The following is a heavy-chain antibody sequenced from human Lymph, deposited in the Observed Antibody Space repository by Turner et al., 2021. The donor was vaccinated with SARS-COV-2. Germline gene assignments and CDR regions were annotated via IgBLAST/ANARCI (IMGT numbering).Heavy chain of an antibody. CDR1: GFTFSTYS. J-gene: IGHJ4*02. Sequence: EVQLVESGGGLVKPGGSLRLFCAASGFTFSTYSMNWVRQAPGKGLEWISSNSSSSSYIYYADSVKGRFTISRDDAKNSLYLQMNSLRAEDTAVYYCARDIPTTADYFDYWGQGTLVTVSS. CDR2: NSSSSSYI. D-gene: IGHD4-17*01. CDR3: ARDIPTTADYFDY. V-gene: IGHV3-21*01.